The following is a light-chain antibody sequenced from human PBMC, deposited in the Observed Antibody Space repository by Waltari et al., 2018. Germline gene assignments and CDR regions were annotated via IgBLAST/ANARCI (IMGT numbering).Light chain of an antibody. V-gene: IGKV4-1*01. Sequence: DIVMTQSPDSLAMSLGERATINCRSSRSILSSANNKNYLGWYQKKPGQPPKLLFYWASTRQSGVPDRFSASGSGTDFSLTISSLKSEDFAVYYCQQYNSWPRTFGQGTKVEIK. CDR3: QQYNSWPRT. CDR2: WAS. CDR1: RSILSSANNKNY. J-gene: IGKJ1*01.